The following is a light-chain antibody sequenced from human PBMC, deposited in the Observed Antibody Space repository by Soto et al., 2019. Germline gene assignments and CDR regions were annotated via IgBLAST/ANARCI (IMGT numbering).Light chain of an antibody. J-gene: IGLJ1*01. CDR2: GNS. CDR1: SSNIGAGYD. CDR3: SSYTSSSSV. V-gene: IGLV1-40*01. Sequence: QSVLTQPPSVSGAPGQRVTISCTGSSSNIGAGYDVHWYQQLPGTAPKLLIYGNSNRPSGVPDRFSGSKSGNTASLTISGLQAEDEADYYCSSYTSSSSVFGTGTKLTVL.